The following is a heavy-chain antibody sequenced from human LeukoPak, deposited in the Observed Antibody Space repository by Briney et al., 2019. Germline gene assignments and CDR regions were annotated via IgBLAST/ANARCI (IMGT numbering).Heavy chain of an antibody. CDR2: ISSSSSYI. J-gene: IGHJ4*02. CDR1: GFTFSSYS. Sequence: GGSLRLSCAASGFTFSSYSMNWVRQAPGKGPEWVSSISSSSSYIYYADSVKGRFTISRDNAKNSLYLQMNSLRAEDTAVYYCARDPHPEDYDSTLSFDYWGQGTLVTVSS. CDR3: ARDPHPEDYDSTLSFDY. V-gene: IGHV3-21*01. D-gene: IGHD3-22*01.